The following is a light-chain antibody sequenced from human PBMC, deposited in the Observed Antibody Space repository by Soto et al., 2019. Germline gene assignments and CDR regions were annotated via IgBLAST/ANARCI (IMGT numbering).Light chain of an antibody. V-gene: IGLV2-14*01. Sequence: QSALTQPASVSGSPGQSITISCTGTSSDVGSYNYVSWYQQHPGKAPHLIIYAVSHRPSGVSNRFSASKSGNTASLDISGLEADDEADYYCSSFTSSSTYVFGTGTKLTVL. CDR2: AVS. CDR3: SSFTSSSTYV. CDR1: SSDVGSYNY. J-gene: IGLJ1*01.